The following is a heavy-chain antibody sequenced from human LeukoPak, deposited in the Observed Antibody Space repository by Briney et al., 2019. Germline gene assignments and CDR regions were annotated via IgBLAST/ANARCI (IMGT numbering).Heavy chain of an antibody. D-gene: IGHD2-2*01. CDR2: IDWDDDK. J-gene: IGHJ4*02. CDR1: GFSFTNNGMC. Sequence: SGPTQVNPTQTLTLTCTFSGFSFTNNGMCVTWIRQPPGKALEWLARIDWDDDKYYSASLKTRLTISKDTTKNQVVLAMTNMDPVDTATYYCARIRGTYCSSTTCSFEDFWGQGTLVTVSS. V-gene: IGHV2-70*11. CDR3: ARIRGTYCSSTTCSFEDF.